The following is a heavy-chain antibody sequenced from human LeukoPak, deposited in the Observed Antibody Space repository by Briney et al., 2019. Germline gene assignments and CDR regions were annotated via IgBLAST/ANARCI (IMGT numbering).Heavy chain of an antibody. V-gene: IGHV1-2*02. CDR1: RVPLTAYY. Sequence: VASLKVSCKASRVPLTAYYIHGVRHAPGQGREWIGWIYPDSGGTNYAQRLQGRVTMTRHTSIATVYMQLSRLTSDDTAVYYCARDWWGPDRTAAANWFDPWGQGTLVTVSS. CDR3: ARDWWGPDRTAAANWFDP. CDR2: IYPDSGGT. D-gene: IGHD2-15*01. J-gene: IGHJ5*02.